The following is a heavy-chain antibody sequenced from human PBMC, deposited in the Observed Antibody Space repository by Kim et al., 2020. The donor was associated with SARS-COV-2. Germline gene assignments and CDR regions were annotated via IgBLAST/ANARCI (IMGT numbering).Heavy chain of an antibody. Sequence: KYYADSVKGRFTISRDNSKNTLYLQMNSLRAEDTAMYYCAKALYDSGLSYWGQGTLVTVSS. CDR2: K. V-gene: IGHV3-33*06. J-gene: IGHJ4*02. D-gene: IGHD3-16*01. CDR3: AKALYDSGLSY.